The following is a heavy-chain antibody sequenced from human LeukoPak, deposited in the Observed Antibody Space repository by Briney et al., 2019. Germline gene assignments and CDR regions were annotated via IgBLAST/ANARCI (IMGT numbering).Heavy chain of an antibody. Sequence: GGPLRLSCAASGFTFSSYSMNWVRQAQGKGLEWVSSISSSSSYIYYADSVKGRFTISRDNAKNSLYLQMNSLRAEDTAVYYCARGSGPRDGYCSGGSCYRHRRLFDYWGQGTLVTVSS. D-gene: IGHD2-15*01. CDR2: ISSSSSYI. J-gene: IGHJ4*02. V-gene: IGHV3-21*01. CDR3: ARGSGPRDGYCSGGSCYRHRRLFDY. CDR1: GFTFSSYS.